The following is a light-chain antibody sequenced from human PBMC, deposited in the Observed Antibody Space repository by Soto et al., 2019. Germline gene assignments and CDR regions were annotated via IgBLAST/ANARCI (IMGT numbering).Light chain of an antibody. CDR3: KQYGRSTIH. CDR1: QSVISSY. Sequence: IVFTHAPCTLSLSPVERATLSFRARQSVISSYLAWYQQKPGQAPMLLIYGASSMATGIPDRFSGSGSGTDFTLKIRRLEPEDFQLYYCKQYGRSTIHFRQGQXLEIK. V-gene: IGKV3-20*01. CDR2: GAS. J-gene: IGKJ5*01.